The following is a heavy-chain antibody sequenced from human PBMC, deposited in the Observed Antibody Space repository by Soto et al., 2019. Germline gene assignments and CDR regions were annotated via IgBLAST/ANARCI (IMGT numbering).Heavy chain of an antibody. V-gene: IGHV3-23*01. D-gene: IGHD5-18*01. J-gene: IGHJ5*02. CDR2: FIGIVGST. Sequence: GGSLRLSCAASGFTFRSYAMSWVRQAPGKGLDCVSYFIGIVGSTYHTDSVKGRFIISRDISKSTLFLQMNSLRAEDTAFYYCAQGSGYSYSYTLWFDPWGQGTLVTVSS. CDR1: GFTFRSYA. CDR3: AQGSGYSYSYTLWFDP.